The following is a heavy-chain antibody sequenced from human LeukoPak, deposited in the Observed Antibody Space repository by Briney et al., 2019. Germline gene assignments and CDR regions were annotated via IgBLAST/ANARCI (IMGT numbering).Heavy chain of an antibody. Sequence: SETLSLTCTVSGGSISSYYWSWIRQPPGKGLEWIGYIYYSGSTNYNPSLKSRVTISVDTSKNQFSLKLSSVTAADTAVYYCARSPQWLVRSGWFDPWGQGTLVTVSP. D-gene: IGHD6-19*01. J-gene: IGHJ5*02. CDR3: ARSPQWLVRSGWFDP. CDR2: IYYSGST. V-gene: IGHV4-59*01. CDR1: GGSISSYY.